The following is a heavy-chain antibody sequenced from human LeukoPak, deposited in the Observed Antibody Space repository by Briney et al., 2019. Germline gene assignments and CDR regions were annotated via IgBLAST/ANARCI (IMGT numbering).Heavy chain of an antibody. CDR3: ARHSIVGATSP. J-gene: IGHJ5*02. Sequence: ASVTVSCKASGYTFTSYYMHWVRQAPGQGLEWMGIINPSGGSTSYAQKFQGRVTMTRDTSTSTVYMELSSLRSEDTAVYYCARHSIVGATSPWGQGTLVTVSS. CDR2: INPSGGST. D-gene: IGHD1-26*01. V-gene: IGHV1-46*01. CDR1: GYTFTSYY.